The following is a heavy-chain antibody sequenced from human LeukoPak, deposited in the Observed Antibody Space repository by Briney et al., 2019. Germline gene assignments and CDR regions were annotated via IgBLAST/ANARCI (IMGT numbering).Heavy chain of an antibody. CDR2: INHSRST. J-gene: IGHJ2*01. Sequence: PSETLSLNCAVYGGSFSGYYWSWIRQPPQKGLEWIGEINHSRSTNYNPSLNSRVTISVHTSTNQFSLKLRSVTAADTAVYYCARRPHFSVGIVKIRYFDLWGRGTLVTVSS. V-gene: IGHV4-34*01. D-gene: IGHD2-15*01. CDR1: GGSFSGYY. CDR3: ARRPHFSVGIVKIRYFDL.